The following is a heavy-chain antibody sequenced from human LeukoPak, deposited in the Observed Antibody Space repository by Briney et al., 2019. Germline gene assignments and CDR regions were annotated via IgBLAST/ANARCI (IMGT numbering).Heavy chain of an antibody. D-gene: IGHD3-10*01. V-gene: IGHV3-20*04. CDR1: GFTFDDYG. Sequence: GGSLRLSCAASGFTFDDYGMSWVRQAPGKGLEWVSGINWNGGSTGYADSVKGQFTISRDNAKNSLYLQMNSLRAEDTALYYCASLYYYGSGSQDAFDIWGQGTMVTVSS. J-gene: IGHJ3*02. CDR2: INWNGGST. CDR3: ASLYYYGSGSQDAFDI.